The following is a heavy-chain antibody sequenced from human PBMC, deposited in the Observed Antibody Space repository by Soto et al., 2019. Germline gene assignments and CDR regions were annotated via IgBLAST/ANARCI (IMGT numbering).Heavy chain of an antibody. J-gene: IGHJ4*02. CDR1: GFTFSSYA. V-gene: IGHV3-23*01. CDR2: ISGSGGST. Sequence: EVQLLESGGGLVQPGGSLRLSCAASGFTFSSYAMSWVRQAPGKGLDWVSTISGSGGSTYYADSVKGRFTISRDNSKNTLYLQMTSPRAEDTAVYDCAKERQAATVTLPDYWGQGTLVTVSS. D-gene: IGHD4-17*01. CDR3: AKERQAATVTLPDY.